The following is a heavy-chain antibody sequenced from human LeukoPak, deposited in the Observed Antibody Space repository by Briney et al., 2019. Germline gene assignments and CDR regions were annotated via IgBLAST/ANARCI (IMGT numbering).Heavy chain of an antibody. CDR2: IYSGGST. J-gene: IGHJ1*01. D-gene: IGHD6-13*01. CDR1: GDTVSSNY. CDR3: ASLALRQQPHGHH. Sequence: GGSLRLSCAASGDTVSSNYMSWVRQAPGKGLEWVAVIYSGGSTYYADSVKGRFTISRDNSKNTLYLQMNSLRAEDTAVYYCASLALRQQPHGHHWGQGPLVPVSS. V-gene: IGHV3-53*01.